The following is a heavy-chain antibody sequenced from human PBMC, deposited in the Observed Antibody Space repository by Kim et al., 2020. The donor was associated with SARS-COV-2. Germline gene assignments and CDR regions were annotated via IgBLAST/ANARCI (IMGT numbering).Heavy chain of an antibody. Sequence: ASVKVSCTASGYSFTSFDINWVRQAPGQGPEWMGWMNPTSGNTGYTQKFQGRVSMTRDTSINTAYMELIGLTSEDTARYYCARGPEGRRNWFDPWGQGT. CDR3: ARGPEGRRNWFDP. CDR1: GYSFTSFD. CDR2: MNPTSGNT. V-gene: IGHV1-8*01. J-gene: IGHJ5*02.